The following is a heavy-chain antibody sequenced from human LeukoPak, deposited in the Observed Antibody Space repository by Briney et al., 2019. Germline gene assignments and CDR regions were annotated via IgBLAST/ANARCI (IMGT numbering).Heavy chain of an antibody. CDR3: AKDISNWNSRHFDY. V-gene: IGHV3-43*02. Sequence: GGSLRLSCAASGFTFDDNAMHWVRQVPGKGLEWVSLVSGNGGNTYYADSVKGRFTISRDNSKNSLYLQMNSLRTEDTALYYCAKDISNWNSRHFDYWGQGTLVTVSS. CDR1: GFTFDDNA. CDR2: VSGNGGNT. D-gene: IGHD1-7*01. J-gene: IGHJ4*02.